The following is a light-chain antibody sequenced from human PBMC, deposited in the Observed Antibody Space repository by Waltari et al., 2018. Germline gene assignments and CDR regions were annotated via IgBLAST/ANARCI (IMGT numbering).Light chain of an antibody. J-gene: IGKJ1*01. Sequence: EIVLTQSPGTLSLSPGESATLSCRASQSIGRSLAWYQQIPGQPPRLLIYGTSNRATGIPDRFSGGGSATDFSLTISRLEPEDVAMYYCQHYVSLPVTFGQGTKVEIK. CDR2: GTS. V-gene: IGKV3-20*01. CDR3: QHYVSLPVT. CDR1: QSIGRS.